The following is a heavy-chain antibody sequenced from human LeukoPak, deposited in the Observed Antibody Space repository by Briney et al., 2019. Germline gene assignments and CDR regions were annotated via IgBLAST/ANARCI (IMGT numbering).Heavy chain of an antibody. CDR3: ARRSGIAVAGAFDY. CDR2: IYSGGST. D-gene: IGHD6-19*01. CDR1: GFTVSSNY. Sequence: GSLRLSCAASGFTVSSNYMTWVRQAPGRGLEWGSVIYSGGSTYYADSVKGRFTISRDNSTNTLYLQMNSLRAEDTAVYYCARRSGIAVAGAFDYWGQGALVTVSS. V-gene: IGHV3-53*01. J-gene: IGHJ4*02.